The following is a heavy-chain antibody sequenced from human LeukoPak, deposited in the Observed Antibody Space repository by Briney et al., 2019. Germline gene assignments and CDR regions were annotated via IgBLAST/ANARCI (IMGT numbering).Heavy chain of an antibody. V-gene: IGHV1-46*01. J-gene: IGHJ4*02. CDR2: INPSGGST. CDR3: AKDRVGATLYFDC. CDR1: GYTFTSYY. D-gene: IGHD1-26*01. Sequence: ASVKVSCKASGYTFTSYYMHWVRQAPGQGLEWMGIINPSGGSTSYAQKFQGRVTMTRDMSTSTVYMELSSLRSEDTAVYYCAKDRVGATLYFDCWGQGTLVTVSS.